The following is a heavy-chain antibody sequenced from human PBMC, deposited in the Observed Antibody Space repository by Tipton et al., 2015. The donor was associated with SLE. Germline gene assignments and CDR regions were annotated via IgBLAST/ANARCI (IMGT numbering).Heavy chain of an antibody. V-gene: IGHV5-51*03. J-gene: IGHJ4*02. CDR3: ARELRSAGYSDC. CDR2: IYPSDSDT. Sequence: VQLVQSGAEVKKPGESLKISCKGSGYTFVSYWIGWVRQMPGKGLEWMGIIYPSDSDTRYSPSFQGQVTISVDKSIDTAYLQWSSLRASDTAIYYCARELRSAGYSDCWGQGTLVTVSS. D-gene: IGHD3-9*01. CDR1: GYTFVSYW.